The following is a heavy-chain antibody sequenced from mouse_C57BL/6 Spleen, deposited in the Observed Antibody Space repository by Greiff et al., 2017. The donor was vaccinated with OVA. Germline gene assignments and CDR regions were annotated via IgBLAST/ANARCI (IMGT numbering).Heavy chain of an antibody. CDR3: TPITTVPFAY. D-gene: IGHD1-1*01. CDR1: GYTFTDYE. J-gene: IGHJ3*01. CDR2: IDPETGGT. Sequence: VKLMESGAELVRPGASVTLSCKASGYTFTDYEMHWVKQTPVHGLEWIGAIDPETGGTAYNQKFKGKAILTADKSSSTAYMELRSLTSEDSAVYYCTPITTVPFAYWGQGTLVTVSA. V-gene: IGHV1-15*01.